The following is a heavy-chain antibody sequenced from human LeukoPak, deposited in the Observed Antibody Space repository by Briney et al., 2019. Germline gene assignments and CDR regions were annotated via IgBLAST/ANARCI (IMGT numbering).Heavy chain of an antibody. J-gene: IGHJ2*01. CDR2: IIPIFGTA. CDR3: AADIRDFWSGYSQRSYWYFDL. V-gene: IGHV1-69*13. D-gene: IGHD3-3*01. CDR1: GGTFSSYA. Sequence: GASVKVSCKASGGTFSSYAISWVRQAPGQGLEWMGGIIPIFGTANYAQKFQGRVTITADESTSTAYMELSSLRSEDTAVYYCAADIRDFWSGYSQRSYWYFDLWGRGTLVTVSS.